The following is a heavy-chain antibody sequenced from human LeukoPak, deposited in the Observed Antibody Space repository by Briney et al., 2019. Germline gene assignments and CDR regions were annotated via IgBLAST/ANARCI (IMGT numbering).Heavy chain of an antibody. CDR2: IIPIFGTA. CDR3: ASGSRDGYNYDC. CDR1: GGTFSSYA. D-gene: IGHD5-24*01. V-gene: IGHV1-69*13. Sequence: ASVKVSCKASGGTFSSYAISWVRQAPGQGLEWMGGIIPIFGTANYAQKFQGRVTITADESTSTAYMELSSLRSEDTAVYYCASGSRDGYNYDCWGQGTLVTVSS. J-gene: IGHJ4*02.